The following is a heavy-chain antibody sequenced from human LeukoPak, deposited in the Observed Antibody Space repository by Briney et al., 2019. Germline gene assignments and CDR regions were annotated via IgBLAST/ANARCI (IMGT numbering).Heavy chain of an antibody. J-gene: IGHJ4*02. CDR3: ARNGDILTADYYYFDY. D-gene: IGHD3-9*01. CDR2: IKQDGSEK. Sequence: GGSLRLSCAASGFTFSSYGMSWVRQAPGKGLEWVANIKQDGSEKYYVDSVKGRFTISRDNAKNSLYLQMNSLRAEDTAVYYCARNGDILTADYYYFDYWGQGTLVTVSS. CDR1: GFTFSSYG. V-gene: IGHV3-7*01.